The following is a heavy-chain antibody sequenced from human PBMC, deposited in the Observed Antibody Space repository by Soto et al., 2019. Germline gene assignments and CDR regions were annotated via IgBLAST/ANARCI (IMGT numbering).Heavy chain of an antibody. V-gene: IGHV1-24*01. J-gene: IGHJ5*02. CDR3: ATGNIVATKGDWFYA. CDR1: GYTLTELS. D-gene: IGHD5-12*01. CDR2: FDPEDGET. Sequence: QVQLVQSGAEVKKPGASVKVSCKCSGYTLTELSMHWVRQAPGKGVEWLGGFDPEDGETIYAQKVQGRVTLTEDTSTDTAYMELSSPRSEATAAYYCATGNIVATKGDWFYAWGQGTLVTVSS.